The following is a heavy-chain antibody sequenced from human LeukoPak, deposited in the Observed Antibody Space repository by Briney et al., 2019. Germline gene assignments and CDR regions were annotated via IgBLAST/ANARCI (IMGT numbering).Heavy chain of an antibody. CDR3: ARVEKDIVVVPAARWFDP. D-gene: IGHD2-2*01. Sequence: KASETLSFTGAAIGGSSSGYYWSGIRKPPGKGLNGMGESNHSGSTNYNPSLKSRVTISVDTSKNQFSLKLSSVTAADTAVYYCARVEKDIVVVPAARWFDPWGQGTLVTVSS. CDR2: SNHSGST. V-gene: IGHV4-34*01. J-gene: IGHJ5*02. CDR1: GGSSSGYY.